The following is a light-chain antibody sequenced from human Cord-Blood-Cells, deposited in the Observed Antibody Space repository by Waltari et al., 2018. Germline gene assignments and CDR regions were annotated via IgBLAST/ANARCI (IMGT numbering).Light chain of an antibody. Sequence: SYELTQTPSVAVSTGQKARKTCSGDAWPKENAKWYQQKPGQAPVLVIYKDSERPSGIPERFSGSSSGTTVTLTISGVQAEDEADYYCQSADSSGTWVFGGGTKLTVL. J-gene: IGLJ3*02. V-gene: IGLV3-25*03. CDR1: AWPKEN. CDR3: QSADSSGTWV. CDR2: KDS.